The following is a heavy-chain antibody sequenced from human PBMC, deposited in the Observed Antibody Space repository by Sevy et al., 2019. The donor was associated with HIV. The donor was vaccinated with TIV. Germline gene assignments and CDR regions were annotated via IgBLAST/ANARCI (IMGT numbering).Heavy chain of an antibody. V-gene: IGHV3-21*01. D-gene: IGHD2-2*01. CDR2: ISSSSSYI. Sequence: GGSLRLSCVASGFTFSSYTMNWVRQAPGKGLEWVSSISSSSSYIYYADSVKGRFTISRDNAKNSLYLQMNSRRDEDTAVYYCARGGCTSSSCYLFDYWGQGTLVTVSS. J-gene: IGHJ4*02. CDR1: GFTFSSYT. CDR3: ARGGCTSSSCYLFDY.